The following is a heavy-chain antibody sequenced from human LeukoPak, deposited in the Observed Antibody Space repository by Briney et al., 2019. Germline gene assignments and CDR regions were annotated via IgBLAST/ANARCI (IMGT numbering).Heavy chain of an antibody. J-gene: IGHJ4*02. CDR1: GFTFSSYG. D-gene: IGHD3-22*01. V-gene: IGHV3-33*06. CDR3: AKDASLPYDSSGYFDY. CDR2: IWYDESNK. Sequence: GRSLRLSCAASGFTFSSYGMHWVRQAPGKGLEWVAVIWYDESNKYYADSVKGRFTISRDNSKNTLYLQMNSLRAEDTAVYYCAKDASLPYDSSGYFDYWGQGTLVTVSS.